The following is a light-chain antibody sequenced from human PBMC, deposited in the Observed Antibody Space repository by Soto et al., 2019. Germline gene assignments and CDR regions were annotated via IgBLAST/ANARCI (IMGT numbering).Light chain of an antibody. V-gene: IGKV3-20*01. CDR2: GAS. J-gene: IGKJ1*01. CDR3: QQYGGSPTWT. CDR1: HSVSSSY. Sequence: EIVLTQSPGTLSLSPGERATLSCRASHSVSSSYLAWYQQKPGQAPRLLIYGASSRATGIPDRFSGSGSGTDFILTISRLEPEDFAVYYCQQYGGSPTWTFGQGTKVDIK.